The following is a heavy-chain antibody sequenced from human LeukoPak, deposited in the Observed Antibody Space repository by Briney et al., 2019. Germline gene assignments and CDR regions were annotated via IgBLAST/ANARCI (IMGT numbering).Heavy chain of an antibody. D-gene: IGHD3-10*01. J-gene: IGHJ4*02. V-gene: IGHV1-18*01. Sequence: GASVKVSCKASGYTFSSYGITLVRQAPGQGLQWMAWISAYNGKTKNAQKLQGRVSMTTDTSTSTAYLELRNLTSDDTAVYYCARVGNDGSGSFRYWGQGTLVTVSS. CDR2: ISAYNGKT. CDR3: ARVGNDGSGSFRY. CDR1: GYTFSSYG.